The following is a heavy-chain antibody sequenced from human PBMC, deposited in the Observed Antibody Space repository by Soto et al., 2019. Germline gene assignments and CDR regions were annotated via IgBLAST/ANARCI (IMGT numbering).Heavy chain of an antibody. D-gene: IGHD3-3*01. CDR1: GGSISSGGYY. CDR2: IYYSGST. CDR3: ARGGRNYDFWSGYYRSSYFDY. Sequence: PSETLSLTCTVSGGSISSGGYYWSWIRQHPGRGLEWIGYIYYSGSTYYNPSLKSRVTISVDTSKNQFSLKLSSVTAADTAVYYCARGGRNYDFWSGYYRSSYFDYWGQGTLVTVSS. J-gene: IGHJ4*02. V-gene: IGHV4-31*03.